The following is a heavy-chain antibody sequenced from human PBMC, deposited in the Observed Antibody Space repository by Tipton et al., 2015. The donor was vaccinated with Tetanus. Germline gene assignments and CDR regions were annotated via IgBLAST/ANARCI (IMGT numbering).Heavy chain of an antibody. CDR1: GFIFTEFS. Sequence: LSLTCEASGFIFTEFSFNWVRQAPGKGLEWISYISHSGGTKYYADSVKGRFTVSRDNARNSLSLEMNSLRDDDTAVYFCARQVALDFWGQGALVAVSS. J-gene: IGHJ4*02. V-gene: IGHV3-48*02. CDR3: ARQVALDF. CDR2: ISHSGGTK.